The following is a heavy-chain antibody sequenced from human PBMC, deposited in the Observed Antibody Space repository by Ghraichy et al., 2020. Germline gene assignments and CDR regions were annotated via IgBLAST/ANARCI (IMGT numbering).Heavy chain of an antibody. CDR2: ISDGGDST. CDR1: GFTFRIYA. J-gene: IGHJ2*01. CDR3: ARFSGTYYVWYFDL. Sequence: GGSLRLSCAASGFTFRIYAMSWVRQAPGKGLEWVSSISDGGDSTYYAESVKGRFTVSRDNSKNTMSLQMNSLRAEDTAVYYCARFSGTYYVWYFDLWGRGTLVTVSS. D-gene: IGHD1-26*01. V-gene: IGHV3-23*01.